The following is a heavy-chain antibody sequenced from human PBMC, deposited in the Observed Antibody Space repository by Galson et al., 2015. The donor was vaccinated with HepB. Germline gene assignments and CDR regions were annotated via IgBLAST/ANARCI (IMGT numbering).Heavy chain of an antibody. J-gene: IGHJ4*02. Sequence: SLRLSCAASGFTFSGSAMHWVRQASGKGLEWVGRIRSKANSYATAYAASVKGRFTISRDDSKNTAYLQMNSLKTEDTAVYYCTQVHSGSWVNWGQGTLVTVSS. CDR2: IRSKANSYAT. D-gene: IGHD1-26*01. V-gene: IGHV3-73*01. CDR3: TQVHSGSWVN. CDR1: GFTFSGSA.